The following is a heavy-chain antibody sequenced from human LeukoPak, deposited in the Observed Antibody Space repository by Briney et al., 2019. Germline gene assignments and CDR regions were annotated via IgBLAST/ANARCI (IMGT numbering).Heavy chain of an antibody. CDR3: ARGANWGSPDY. V-gene: IGHV4-4*02. J-gene: IGHJ4*02. CDR1: GGSISSSNW. Sequence: SGTLSLTCAVSGGSISSSNWWSWVRQPPGKGLEWIGEVYHSGSTNYNPSLKSRVTISLDTSKNQFSLKLSSVTAADTAVYYCARGANWGSPDYWGQGTLVTVSS. D-gene: IGHD7-27*01. CDR2: VYHSGST.